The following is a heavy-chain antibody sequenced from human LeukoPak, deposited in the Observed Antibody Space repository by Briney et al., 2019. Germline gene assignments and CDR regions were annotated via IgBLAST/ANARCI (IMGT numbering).Heavy chain of an antibody. CDR1: GGSISSHY. CDR3: ARFSGSAGIAFEI. Sequence: NPSETLSLTCTVSGGSISSHYWSWIRQPPGKGLEWIGYIYYTGSTNYNPSLRSRLTISLDTSKNQISLKLTSVTAADTAVYYCARFSGSAGIAFEIWGQGTKVTVSS. CDR2: IYYTGST. V-gene: IGHV4-59*08. J-gene: IGHJ3*02. D-gene: IGHD1-26*01.